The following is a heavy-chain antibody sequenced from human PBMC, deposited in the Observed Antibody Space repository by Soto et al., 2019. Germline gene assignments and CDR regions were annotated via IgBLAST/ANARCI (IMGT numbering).Heavy chain of an antibody. D-gene: IGHD1-26*01. CDR3: ARVVGDTDY. V-gene: IGHV3-48*03. Sequence: GGALRLSCAASGVTCISYEMNWVPQAPGKGLDGFSYIISSFITIYYADSVKGRFTISRDNVQNSLYLQMNSLRAEDTAVYYCARVVGDTDYWGQGTMVTVSS. J-gene: IGHJ4*02. CDR1: GVTCISYE. CDR2: IISSFITI.